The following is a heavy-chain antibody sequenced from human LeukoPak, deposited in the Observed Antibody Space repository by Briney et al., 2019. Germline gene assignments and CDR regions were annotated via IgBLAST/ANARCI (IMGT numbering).Heavy chain of an antibody. V-gene: IGHV1-46*01. CDR1: GYTFTSYY. CDR3: ARGQRSEDSSSWYFDY. Sequence: ASVKVSCKASGYTFTSYYMHWVRQAPGQGLEWMGIINPSGGSTSYAQKFQGRVTMTRDTSTSTVYMELSSLRSEDTAVYYCARGQRSEDSSSWYFDYWGQGTLVTVPS. CDR2: INPSGGST. D-gene: IGHD6-13*01. J-gene: IGHJ4*02.